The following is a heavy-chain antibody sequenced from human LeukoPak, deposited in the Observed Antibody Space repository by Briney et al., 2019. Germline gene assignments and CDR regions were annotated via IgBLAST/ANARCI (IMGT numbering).Heavy chain of an antibody. D-gene: IGHD1-26*01. CDR1: GYTLTELS. Sequence: ASVKVSCKVSGYTLTELSMHWVRQAPGKGLEWMGGFDPEDGETIYAQKFQGRVTMTEDTSTDTAYMELSSLRSEDTAVYYCATEISGSYLVDYWGQGTLVTVSS. V-gene: IGHV1-24*01. J-gene: IGHJ4*02. CDR3: ATEISGSYLVDY. CDR2: FDPEDGET.